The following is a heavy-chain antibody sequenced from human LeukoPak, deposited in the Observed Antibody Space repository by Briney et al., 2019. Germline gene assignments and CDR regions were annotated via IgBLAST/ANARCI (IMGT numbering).Heavy chain of an antibody. V-gene: IGHV4-39*07. Sequence: SETLSLTCTVSGGSISSSNYYWGWIRQPPGKGLEWIGSIYYSGSTYYNPSLKSRVTISVDTSKNQFSLKLSSVTAADTAVYYCARETSAGPFDPWGQGTLVTVSS. CDR2: IYYSGST. D-gene: IGHD6-13*01. J-gene: IGHJ5*02. CDR3: ARETSAGPFDP. CDR1: GGSISSSNYY.